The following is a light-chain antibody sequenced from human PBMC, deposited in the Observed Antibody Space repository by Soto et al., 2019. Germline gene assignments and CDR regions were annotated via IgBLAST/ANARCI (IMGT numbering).Light chain of an antibody. J-gene: IGKJ1*01. CDR2: GAS. Sequence: EIVLTQSPGTPSLSPGERATLSCRASQSVTGSHLAWYQQKPGQAPRLLIYGASSRATGFPDRFSGSGSGTDFTLTISRLEPEDFAVYYCQQYGSSPWTFGQGTKVDIK. V-gene: IGKV3-20*01. CDR3: QQYGSSPWT. CDR1: QSVTGSH.